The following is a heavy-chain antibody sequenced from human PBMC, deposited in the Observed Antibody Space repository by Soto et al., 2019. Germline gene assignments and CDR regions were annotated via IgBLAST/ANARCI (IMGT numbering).Heavy chain of an antibody. J-gene: IGHJ4*02. CDR3: ASRKSSPYFDY. V-gene: IGHV4-30-4*01. CDR2: IYYSGSP. Sequence: TLSLTCTVSGGSISSGDYYWTWIRQPPGKGLEWIGSIYYSGSPYYNPSLKSRVTISVDTSKNQFSLKLSSVTAADTAVYYCASRKSSPYFDYWGQGTLVTVSS. CDR1: GGSISSGDYY. D-gene: IGHD3-10*01.